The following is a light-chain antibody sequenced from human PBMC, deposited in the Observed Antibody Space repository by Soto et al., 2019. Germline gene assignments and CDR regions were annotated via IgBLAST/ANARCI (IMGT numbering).Light chain of an antibody. Sequence: EIVLTQSPGTLSVSPGERATLSCRASQSLNSNSLAWYQQKPGQAPRLLIYNAYNRASGIPDRFSGSGSGTDFTLTISRLEPEAFVVYHCQQYDGSPRTFGQGTKVEVK. V-gene: IGKV3-20*01. CDR3: QQYDGSPRT. CDR2: NAY. J-gene: IGKJ1*01. CDR1: QSLNSNS.